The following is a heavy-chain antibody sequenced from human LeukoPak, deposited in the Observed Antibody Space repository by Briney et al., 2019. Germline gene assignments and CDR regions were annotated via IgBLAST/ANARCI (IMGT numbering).Heavy chain of an antibody. CDR1: GGSISSGSYY. CDR3: ARVTGLAAAES. CDR2: IYTSGST. J-gene: IGHJ4*02. V-gene: IGHV4-61*02. D-gene: IGHD6-13*01. Sequence: SQTLSLTXTVSGGSISSGSYYWSWIRQPAGKGLEWIGRIYTSGSTNYNPSLKSRVTISVDTSKNQFSLKLSSVTAADTAVYYCARVTGLAAAESWGQGTLVTVSS.